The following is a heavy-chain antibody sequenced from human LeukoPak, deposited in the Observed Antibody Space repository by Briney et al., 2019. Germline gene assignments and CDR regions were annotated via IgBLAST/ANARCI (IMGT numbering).Heavy chain of an antibody. CDR2: TYYRYKGHN. CDR3: ARGGEWFDY. D-gene: IGHD3-16*01. V-gene: IGHV6-1*01. J-gene: IGHJ4*02. CDR1: GDSVSSNSAA. Sequence: SQTLSLTCAISGDSVSSNSAAWNWIRQSPSRGLEWLGRTYYRYKGHNDYSPSVKSRITVNSDTSKNQFSLQLNSVTPADTAVYYCARGGEWFDYWGQGTLVTVSS.